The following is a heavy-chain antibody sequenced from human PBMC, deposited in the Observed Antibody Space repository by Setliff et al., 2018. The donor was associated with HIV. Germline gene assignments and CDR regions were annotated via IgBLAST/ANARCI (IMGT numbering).Heavy chain of an antibody. CDR3: ARGPEYYDFWSGYNQDIWASDY. Sequence: GGSLRLSCAASGFNFNTYSMSWVRQAPGKGLEWVSSISSSGTYIYYADSMKGRFTISRDKAGNSLYLQLNNVRAEDTAVYYCARGPEYYDFWSGYNQDIWASDYWGQGTLVTVSS. V-gene: IGHV3-21*01. CDR2: ISSSGTYI. J-gene: IGHJ4*02. D-gene: IGHD3-3*01. CDR1: GFNFNTYS.